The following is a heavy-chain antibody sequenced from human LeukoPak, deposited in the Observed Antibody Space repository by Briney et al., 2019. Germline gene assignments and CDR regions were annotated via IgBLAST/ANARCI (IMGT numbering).Heavy chain of an antibody. D-gene: IGHD4-23*01. CDR1: GTTISNSIW. Sequence: PSGTLSLTCTVSGTTISNSIWWSWIRQPPGKGLEWIGEVYHSGSTNYNPSLKSRVTISVDTSKNQFSLKLSSVTAADTAVYYCARHLTVVTPFFDYWGQGTLVTVSS. CDR2: VYHSGST. CDR3: ARHLTVVTPFFDY. J-gene: IGHJ4*02. V-gene: IGHV4-4*02.